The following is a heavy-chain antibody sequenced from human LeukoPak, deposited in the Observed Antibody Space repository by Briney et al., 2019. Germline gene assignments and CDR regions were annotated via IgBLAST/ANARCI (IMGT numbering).Heavy chain of an antibody. Sequence: GGSLRLSCAASGFTFTTYWMSWVRQAPGKGLEWVANIKQDGTEKYYVDSVKGRFTISRDNAKNSLYLQMNSLRAEDAAVYYCARPLKYYYGSETYFWFDPWGQGTLVTVSS. CDR1: GFTFTTYW. V-gene: IGHV3-7*01. D-gene: IGHD3-10*01. J-gene: IGHJ5*02. CDR2: IKQDGTEK. CDR3: ARPLKYYYGSETYFWFDP.